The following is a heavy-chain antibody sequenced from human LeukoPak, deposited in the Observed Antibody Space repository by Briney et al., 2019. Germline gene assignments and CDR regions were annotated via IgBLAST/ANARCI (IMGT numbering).Heavy chain of an antibody. CDR1: GFTVTSNY. V-gene: IGHV3-66*01. Sequence: TGGSLRLSCEVSGFTVTSNYMSWVRQAPGKGLEWVSVVYPGGFTDHADSVKGRFTISRDTSKNTVYFQMNNLRAEDTAVYYCTIGGVIWRMDAWGQGTTVAVSS. D-gene: IGHD3-10*01. CDR3: TIGGVIWRMDA. CDR2: VYPGGFT. J-gene: IGHJ6*02.